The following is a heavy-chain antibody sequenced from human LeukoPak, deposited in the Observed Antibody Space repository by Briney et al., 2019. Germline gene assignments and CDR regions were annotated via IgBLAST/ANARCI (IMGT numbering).Heavy chain of an antibody. V-gene: IGHV1-18*01. J-gene: IGHJ5*02. D-gene: IGHD2-21*02. Sequence: ASVKVSCKASGYNFFSYGITWVRQAPGQGLEWMGWVSAYADNTNYAQKLQGRVTMTTDTSTSTAYMELRSLRSDDTAVYYCAREGDPTENWFDPWGQGTLVTVSS. CDR1: GYNFFSYG. CDR3: AREGDPTENWFDP. CDR2: VSAYADNT.